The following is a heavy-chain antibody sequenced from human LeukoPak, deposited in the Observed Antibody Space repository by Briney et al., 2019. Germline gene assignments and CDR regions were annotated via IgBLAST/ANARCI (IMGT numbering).Heavy chain of an antibody. Sequence: GASVKVSCNASGYTFTSYGINWVRQATGQGLEWMGWMNPNSGNTGYAQKFQGRVTITRNTSISTAYMELSSLRSEDTAVYYCARENPTDFGVPSDYWGQGTLVTVSS. CDR1: GYTFTSYG. J-gene: IGHJ4*02. D-gene: IGHD3-3*01. V-gene: IGHV1-8*03. CDR3: ARENPTDFGVPSDY. CDR2: MNPNSGNT.